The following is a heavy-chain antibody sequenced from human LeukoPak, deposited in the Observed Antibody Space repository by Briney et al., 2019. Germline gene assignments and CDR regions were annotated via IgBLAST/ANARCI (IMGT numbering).Heavy chain of an antibody. D-gene: IGHD3-22*01. V-gene: IGHV3-48*01. Sequence: GGSLRLSCAASGFTFSSYSMNWVRQAPGKGLEWVSYISSSSSTIYYADSVKGRFTISRDNAKNSLYLQMNSLRAEDTAVYYCARGRPSIYYDSSGRKDAFDIWGQGTMVTVSS. CDR3: ARGRPSIYYDSSGRKDAFDI. J-gene: IGHJ3*02. CDR2: ISSSSSTI. CDR1: GFTFSSYS.